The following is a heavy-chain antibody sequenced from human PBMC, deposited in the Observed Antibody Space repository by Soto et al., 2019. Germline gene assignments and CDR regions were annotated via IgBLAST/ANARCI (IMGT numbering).Heavy chain of an antibody. CDR1: GFTFSNYA. D-gene: IGHD3-3*01. V-gene: IGHV3-23*01. CDR3: ARDRYSYYDFWSGSLPYYYYGMDV. Sequence: PGGSLRLSCAASGFTFSNYAVTWVRQAPGKGLEWVSTISGSGGSTYYADSVKGRFTISRDNAKNSLYLQMNSLRAEDTAVYYCARDRYSYYDFWSGSLPYYYYGMDVWGQGTTVTVSS. CDR2: ISGSGGST. J-gene: IGHJ6*02.